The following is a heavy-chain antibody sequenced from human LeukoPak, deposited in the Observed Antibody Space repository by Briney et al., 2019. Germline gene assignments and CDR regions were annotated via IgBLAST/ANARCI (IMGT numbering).Heavy chain of an antibody. CDR2: IIPIFGTA. CDR1: GGTFTRYA. V-gene: IGHV1-69*05. J-gene: IGHJ4*02. Sequence: SVKVSCKASGGTFTRYAIRWVRQAPGKGLEWIGAIIPIFGTANYAQNFQGTVTITTHEPTSTAYMELSSLRSEDTAVYYCTLGKLDYWGQGTLVTVSS. CDR3: TLGKLDY.